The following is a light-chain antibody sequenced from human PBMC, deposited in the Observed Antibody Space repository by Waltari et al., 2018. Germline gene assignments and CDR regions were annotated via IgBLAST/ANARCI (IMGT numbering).Light chain of an antibody. Sequence: QSALTQPASVSGSPGQSITISCTGTSSDVGGYDYVYWYQQHPGKAPKLMIYDVNNRPSGVSHRFSGPKSGNTASLTISGLQAEDEADYYCSSYTSSSTLDYVFGTGTKVTVL. CDR1: SSDVGGYDY. J-gene: IGLJ1*01. CDR2: DVN. CDR3: SSYTSSSTLDYV. V-gene: IGLV2-14*01.